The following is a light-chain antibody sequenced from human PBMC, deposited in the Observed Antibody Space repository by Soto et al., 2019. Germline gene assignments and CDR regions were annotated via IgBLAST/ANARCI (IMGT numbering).Light chain of an antibody. V-gene: IGKV1-5*03. CDR1: QSLDDW. J-gene: IGKJ4*01. Sequence: DIQMTQSPSTLSASVGDRVTITCRASQSLDDWLAWYHQKPGTAPKLLIYKASTLDSGVPSRFIGSGSGTEFTLTISSLQPDDFVTYYCQQYQSYSVTFGGGTKVEIK. CDR3: QQYQSYSVT. CDR2: KAS.